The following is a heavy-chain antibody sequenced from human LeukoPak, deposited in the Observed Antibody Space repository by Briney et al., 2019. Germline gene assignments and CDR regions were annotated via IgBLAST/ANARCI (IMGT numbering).Heavy chain of an antibody. D-gene: IGHD3-22*01. CDR2: IYHSGST. Sequence: SETLSLTCSVSGYAISSGYFWGWIRQPPGKGLEWIGTIYHSGSTYYNPSLKSRVTISVDTSKNQFSLKLSSVTAADTAVYYCARDYYDSSGYYYLIDYWGQGTLVTVSS. V-gene: IGHV4-38-2*02. CDR3: ARDYYDSSGYYYLIDY. CDR1: GYAISSGYF. J-gene: IGHJ4*02.